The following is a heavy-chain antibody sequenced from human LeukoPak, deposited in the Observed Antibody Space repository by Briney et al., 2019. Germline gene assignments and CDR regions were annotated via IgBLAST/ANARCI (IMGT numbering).Heavy chain of an antibody. CDR1: GGSISSGSYY. Sequence: SQTLSLTCTVSGGSISSGSYYWSWIRQPAGKGLEWIGRIYTSGSTNYNPSLKSRVTMSVDTSKNQFSLKLTSVTAADTAVYYCARDYDGWKPYFDYWGQGILVTVSS. J-gene: IGHJ4*02. D-gene: IGHD3-16*01. CDR3: ARDYDGWKPYFDY. CDR2: IYTSGST. V-gene: IGHV4-61*02.